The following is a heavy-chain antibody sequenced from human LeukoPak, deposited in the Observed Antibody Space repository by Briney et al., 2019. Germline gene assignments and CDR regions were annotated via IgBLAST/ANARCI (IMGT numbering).Heavy chain of an antibody. Sequence: GGSLRLSCAASGFTFSSHSMNWVRQAPGKGLEWVSGISWNSGSIGYADSVKGRFTISRDNAKNSLYLQMNSLRAEDTALYYCAKDMGVAVAGTIDYWGQGTLVTVSS. V-gene: IGHV3-9*01. CDR2: ISWNSGSI. CDR3: AKDMGVAVAGTIDY. J-gene: IGHJ4*02. CDR1: GFTFSSHS. D-gene: IGHD6-19*01.